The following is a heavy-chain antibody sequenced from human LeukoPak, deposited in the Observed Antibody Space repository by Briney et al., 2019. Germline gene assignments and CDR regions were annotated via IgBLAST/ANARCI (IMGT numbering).Heavy chain of an antibody. Sequence: ASVKVSCKASGYTFPGYFIHWVRQAPGQGLEWMGWINPSSGATNYAQKFQGRVTLTREMSISTAYMEGSRLLSDDTAVYYCARVTYDRSGYYNGIPYWGQGTLVIVSS. CDR3: ARVTYDRSGYYNGIPY. D-gene: IGHD3-22*01. V-gene: IGHV1-2*02. J-gene: IGHJ4*02. CDR2: INPSSGAT. CDR1: GYTFPGYF.